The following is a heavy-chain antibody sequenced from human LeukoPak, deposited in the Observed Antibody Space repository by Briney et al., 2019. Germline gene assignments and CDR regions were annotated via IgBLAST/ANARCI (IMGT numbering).Heavy chain of an antibody. CDR1: GFTFSSYE. Sequence: PGGSLRLSCAASGFTFSSYEMNWVRQAPGKGLEWVSYISSSGSTIYYADSVKGRFTISRDNAKNSLYLQMNSLRAEDTAVYYCAKDFFPNSYYYYMDVWGKGTTVTISS. V-gene: IGHV3-48*03. D-gene: IGHD5-24*01. CDR2: ISSSGSTI. CDR3: AKDFFPNSYYYYMDV. J-gene: IGHJ6*03.